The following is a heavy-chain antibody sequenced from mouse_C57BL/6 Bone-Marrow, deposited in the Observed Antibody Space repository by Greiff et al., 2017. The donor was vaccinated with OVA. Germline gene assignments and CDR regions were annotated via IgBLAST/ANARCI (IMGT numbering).Heavy chain of an antibody. CDR1: GFTFSGYA. J-gene: IGHJ2*01. V-gene: IGHV5-4*03. CDR3: ARGGLYYGNADY. D-gene: IGHD2-1*01. CDR2: ISDGGSYT. Sequence: EVMLVESGGGLVKPGGSLKLSCAASGFTFSGYAMSWVRQTPEKRLEWVATISDGGSYTYYPDNVKGRFTISRDNAKNNLYLQMSHLKSEDTAMYYCARGGLYYGNADYWGQGTTLTVSS.